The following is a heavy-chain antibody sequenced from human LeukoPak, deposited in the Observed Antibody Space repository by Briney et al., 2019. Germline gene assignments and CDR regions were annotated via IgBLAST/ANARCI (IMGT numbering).Heavy chain of an antibody. V-gene: IGHV3-7*01. Sequence: GGSLRLSCAASGFTFSNYAMTWVRQAPGKGLEWVANINQGGSETYYVDSVKGRFTISRDNAKNSLYLQMNSLRAEDTAVYYCARGGLYHYSGTSGDYWGQGTLVTVSS. CDR1: GFTFSNYA. CDR3: ARGGLYHYSGTSGDY. D-gene: IGHD1-26*01. J-gene: IGHJ4*02. CDR2: INQGGSET.